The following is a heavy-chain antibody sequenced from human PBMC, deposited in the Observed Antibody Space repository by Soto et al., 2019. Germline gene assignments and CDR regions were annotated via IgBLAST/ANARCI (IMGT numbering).Heavy chain of an antibody. Sequence: SVKVSCKASGGTFSSYAISWVRQAPGQGLEWMGGIIPIFGTANYAQKSQGRVTTTADESTSTAYMELRSLRSEDTAVYYCARSDYYDSSGSLAYWGQGTLVTVSS. V-gene: IGHV1-69*13. J-gene: IGHJ4*02. CDR1: GGTFSSYA. CDR3: ARSDYYDSSGSLAY. CDR2: IIPIFGTA. D-gene: IGHD3-22*01.